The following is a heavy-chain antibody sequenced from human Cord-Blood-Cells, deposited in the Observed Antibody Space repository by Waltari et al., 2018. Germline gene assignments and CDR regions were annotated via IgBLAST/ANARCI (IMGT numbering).Heavy chain of an antibody. CDR1: GYTLTELS. V-gene: IGHV1-24*01. CDR2: CDPEDGET. J-gene: IGHJ6*02. CDR3: ATGGSQGYYYYGMDV. D-gene: IGHD5-12*01. Sequence: QVQLVQSGAEVKKPGASVKVSCKVSGYTLTELSMHWVRQAPGKGLEWMGGCDPEDGETINAQNFQGRVTMTEETSTDTAYMELSSLRSEDTAVYYCATGGSQGYYYYGMDVWGQGTTVTVSS.